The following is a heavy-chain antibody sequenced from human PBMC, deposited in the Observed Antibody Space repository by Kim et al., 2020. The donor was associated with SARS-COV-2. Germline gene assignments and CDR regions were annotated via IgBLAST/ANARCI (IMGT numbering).Heavy chain of an antibody. CDR3: ARGQLRFLEWLLPDFDY. D-gene: IGHD3-3*01. V-gene: IGHV1-8*01. CDR1: GYTFTSYD. CDR2: MNPNSGNT. J-gene: IGHJ4*02. Sequence: ASVKVSCKASGYTFTSYDINWVRQATGQGLEWMGWMNPNSGNTGYAQKFQGRVTMTRNTSISTAYMELSSLRSEDTAVYYCARGQLRFLEWLLPDFDYWGQGTLVTVSS.